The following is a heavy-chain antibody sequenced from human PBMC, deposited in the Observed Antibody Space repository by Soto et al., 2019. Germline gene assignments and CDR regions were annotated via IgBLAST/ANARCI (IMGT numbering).Heavy chain of an antibody. CDR3: AKDYYDYGDYGRRGGMDV. Sequence: QVQLVESGGGVVQPGRSLRLSCAASGFTFSSYGMHWVRQAPGKGLEWVAVISYDGSNKYYADSVKGRFTISRDNSKNTXSLQMNSLRAEDTAVYYCAKDYYDYGDYGRRGGMDVWGQGTTVTVSS. CDR2: ISYDGSNK. J-gene: IGHJ6*02. CDR1: GFTFSSYG. V-gene: IGHV3-30*18. D-gene: IGHD4-17*01.